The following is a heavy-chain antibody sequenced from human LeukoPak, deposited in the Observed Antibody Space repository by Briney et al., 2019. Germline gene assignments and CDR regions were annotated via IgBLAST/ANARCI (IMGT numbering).Heavy chain of an antibody. D-gene: IGHD6-19*01. J-gene: IGHJ4*02. CDR3: AKVRTIAVAFFDY. CDR2: ISGSGGST. Sequence: GGSLRLSCAASGFTFSSYAMSWVRQAPGKGLEWVSAISGSGGSTYYADSAKGRFTISRDNSKNTLYLQMNSLRAEDTAIYYCAKVRTIAVAFFDYWGQGTLVTVSS. V-gene: IGHV3-23*01. CDR1: GFTFSSYA.